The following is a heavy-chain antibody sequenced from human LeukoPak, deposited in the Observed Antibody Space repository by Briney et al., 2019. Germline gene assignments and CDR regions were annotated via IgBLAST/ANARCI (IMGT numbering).Heavy chain of an antibody. Sequence: GGSLRLSCAASGVTFSTYAMSWVRQAPGKGLEWVANIKQDGSEKYYVDSVKGRFTISRDNAKNSLYLQMNSLRAEDTAVYYCAKDLSVLVRFGESSRERWFDPWGQGTLVTVSS. V-gene: IGHV3-7*04. CDR2: IKQDGSEK. D-gene: IGHD3-10*01. J-gene: IGHJ5*02. CDR3: AKDLSVLVRFGESSRERWFDP. CDR1: GVTFSTYA.